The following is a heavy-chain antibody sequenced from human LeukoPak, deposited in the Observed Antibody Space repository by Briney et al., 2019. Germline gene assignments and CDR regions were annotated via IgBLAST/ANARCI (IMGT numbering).Heavy chain of an antibody. J-gene: IGHJ4*02. CDR2: IRDDGSYE. CDR1: GFTFSNYG. Sequence: GGSLRLSCAASGFTFSNYGMHWVRQAPGKGLEWLTCIRDDGSYEYYADSVKGRFTISRDNSKNTLYLQMNSLRAEDTAVYYCAKENYDSSGYYYYPFYFDYWGQGTLVTVSS. V-gene: IGHV3-30*02. CDR3: AKENYDSSGYYYYPFYFDY. D-gene: IGHD3-22*01.